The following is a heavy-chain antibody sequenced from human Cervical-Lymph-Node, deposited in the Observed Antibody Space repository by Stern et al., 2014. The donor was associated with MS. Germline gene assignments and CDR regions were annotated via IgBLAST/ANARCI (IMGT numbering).Heavy chain of an antibody. J-gene: IGHJ4*02. CDR2: ISTYSEIT. Sequence: QDQLVQSGAEVKKPGASVKLSCKPSGYPFTHYAISWVRQAPGHGLEWVGWISTYSEITNYAEKLQGRVTMTTDTSTSTVYMELRSLRSDDTAVYFCARDRTRSSTIWSKNLPQHWGQGTLVTVSS. V-gene: IGHV1-18*01. CDR1: GYPFTHYA. D-gene: IGHD1-14*01. CDR3: ARDRTRSSTIWSKNLPQH.